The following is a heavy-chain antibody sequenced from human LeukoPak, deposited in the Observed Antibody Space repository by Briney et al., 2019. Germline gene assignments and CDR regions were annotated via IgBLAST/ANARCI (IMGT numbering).Heavy chain of an antibody. Sequence: ASVKVSCKTSGYTFTNFDINWVRQATGQGLEWLGWMNPYTGKTGYAQKFQGRVTLTRDTSTSTVYMDLSSLRSEDTAVYYCAREKRWFGELGKNDAFDIWGQGTMVTVSS. J-gene: IGHJ3*02. CDR1: GYTFTNFD. V-gene: IGHV1-8*02. CDR3: AREKRWFGELGKNDAFDI. D-gene: IGHD3-10*01. CDR2: MNPYTGKT.